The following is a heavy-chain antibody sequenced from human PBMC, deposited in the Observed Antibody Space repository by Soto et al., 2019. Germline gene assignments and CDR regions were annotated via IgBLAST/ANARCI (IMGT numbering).Heavy chain of an antibody. CDR2: IYSGGST. CDR3: AREDRNYYDSSGYSH. J-gene: IGHJ4*02. CDR1: GFTVSSNY. D-gene: IGHD3-22*01. V-gene: IGHV3-66*01. Sequence: GGSLRLSCAASGFTVSSNYMSWVRQAPGKGLEWVSVIYSGGSTYYADSVKGRFTISRDNAKNSLYLQMNSLRDEDTAVYYCAREDRNYYDSSGYSHWGQGTLVTVSS.